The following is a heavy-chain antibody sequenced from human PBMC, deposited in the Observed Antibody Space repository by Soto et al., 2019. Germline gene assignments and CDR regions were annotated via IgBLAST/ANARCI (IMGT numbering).Heavy chain of an antibody. Sequence: QVQLVESGGGVVQPGRSLRLSCAASGFTLSGNDMHWVRQAPGKGPEWVAVMSDDGSRQYYADSVKGRFTISRDTSKSTLYLQMNSLTTEDTAVYYCARGGWYASWSSSDCWGQGTLVTVSS. V-gene: IGHV3-30*03. CDR3: ARGGWYASWSSSDC. CDR1: GFTLSGND. CDR2: MSDDGSRQ. J-gene: IGHJ4*02. D-gene: IGHD2-2*01.